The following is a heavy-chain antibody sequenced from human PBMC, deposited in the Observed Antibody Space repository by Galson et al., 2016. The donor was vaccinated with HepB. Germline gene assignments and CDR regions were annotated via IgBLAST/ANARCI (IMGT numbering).Heavy chain of an antibody. J-gene: IGHJ5*02. D-gene: IGHD1-20*01. CDR3: AREGLTYPHSFDP. V-gene: IGHV4-31*03. CDR2: ISYTGST. Sequence: TLSLTCSVSGGSIGSGTHYWNWIRQHPGKGLEYIGYISYTGSTYYNPSLKSRVTISVDTSKNQFSLKLSSLTAADTAVYYCAREGLTYPHSFDPWGQGTLVTVSS. CDR1: GGSIGSGTHY.